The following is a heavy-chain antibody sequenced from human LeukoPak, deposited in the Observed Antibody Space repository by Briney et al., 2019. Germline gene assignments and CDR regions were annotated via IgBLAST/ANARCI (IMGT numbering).Heavy chain of an antibody. D-gene: IGHD4-17*01. J-gene: IGHJ4*02. Sequence: SETLSLTCIVSGGSISSGGYYWSWIRQPAGKGLEWIGRIYTSGSTNYNPSLKSRVTMSVDTSKNQFSLKLSSVTAADTAVYYCAREGYGDVYYFDYWGQGTLVTVSS. CDR3: AREGYGDVYYFDY. V-gene: IGHV4-61*02. CDR1: GGSISSGGYY. CDR2: IYTSGST.